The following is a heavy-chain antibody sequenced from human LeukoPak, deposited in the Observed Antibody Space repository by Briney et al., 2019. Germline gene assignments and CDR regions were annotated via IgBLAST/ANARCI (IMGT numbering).Heavy chain of an antibody. CDR1: GDSITSGSYY. D-gene: IGHD3-22*01. CDR3: RGYDSSGSWVFDY. J-gene: IGHJ4*02. CDR2: ISYSGSI. V-gene: IGHV4-39*01. Sequence: AETLSLTCTVSGDSITSGSYYWAWVRQPPGKGLEWIGSISYSGSIYYNPPLKSRATMSVDTSKNQFSLRLSSVTAADTALYYCRGYDSSGSWVFDYWGQGTLVTVSS.